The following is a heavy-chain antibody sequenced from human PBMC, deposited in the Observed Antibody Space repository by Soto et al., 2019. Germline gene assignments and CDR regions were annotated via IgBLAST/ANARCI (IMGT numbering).Heavy chain of an antibody. D-gene: IGHD6-6*01. CDR3: AKRKQAVAARSAQFDY. J-gene: IGHJ4*02. Sequence: GGSLRLACAASGFTFSRYSIGWVRPAAEEGLEWVSGISGSGGSTYYADTVKGRFTISRDNSKNTLYLQMSSLRAEDTAVYYCAKRKQAVAARSAQFDYWGQGTLVTVSS. V-gene: IGHV3-23*01. CDR2: ISGSGGST. CDR1: GFTFSRYS.